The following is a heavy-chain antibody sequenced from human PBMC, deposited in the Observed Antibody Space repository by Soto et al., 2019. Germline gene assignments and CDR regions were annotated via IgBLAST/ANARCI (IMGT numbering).Heavy chain of an antibody. J-gene: IGHJ4*02. CDR1: GYTFTNYY. CDR2: INPSGGST. V-gene: IGHV1-46*03. D-gene: IGHD2-15*01. Sequence: ASVKVSCKASGYTFTNYYMHWVRQAPGQGLEWMGIINPSGGSTSYAQKFQGRVTMTRDTSTSTLYMALSSRRSEDTAVYYCASGGRATPGSGLYDYWGQGTLVTVSS. CDR3: ASGGRATPGSGLYDY.